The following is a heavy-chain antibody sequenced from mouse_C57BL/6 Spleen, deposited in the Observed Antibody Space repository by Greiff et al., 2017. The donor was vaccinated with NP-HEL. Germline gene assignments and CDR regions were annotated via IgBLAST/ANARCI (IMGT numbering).Heavy chain of an antibody. J-gene: IGHJ4*01. CDR1: GFTFSSYA. D-gene: IGHD2-5*01. CDR2: LSDGGSYT. Sequence: DVKLVESGGGLVKPGGSLKLSCAASGFTFSSYAMSWVRPTPEKRLAWVATLSDGGSYTYYTDNVKGRFTISRDNAKNNLYLQMSHLKSEDTAMYYCARDRYYSNPMDYWGQGTSVTVSS. V-gene: IGHV5-4*01. CDR3: ARDRYYSNPMDY.